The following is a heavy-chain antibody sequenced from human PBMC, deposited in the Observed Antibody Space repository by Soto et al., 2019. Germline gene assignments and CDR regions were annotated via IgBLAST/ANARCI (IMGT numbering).Heavy chain of an antibody. V-gene: IGHV4-59*01. Sequence: SETLSLTCTVSGGSISNYYYSWIRQPPGQGLEWIGYISSSGSATYSPSLRSRVTMSVDTFKNECSLKVSSVIAADTAVYYCARHSGSSGGAYDLWGPGTLVTV. CDR2: ISSSGSA. CDR1: GGSISNYY. J-gene: IGHJ3*01. D-gene: IGHD3-10*01. CDR3: ARHSGSSGGAYDL.